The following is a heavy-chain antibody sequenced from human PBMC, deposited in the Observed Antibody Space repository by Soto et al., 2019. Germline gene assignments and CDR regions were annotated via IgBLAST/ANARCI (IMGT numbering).Heavy chain of an antibody. CDR1: GYTFTSYA. CDR3: ARVYYYGSGSSNWFDP. CDR2: INAGNGNT. D-gene: IGHD3-10*01. J-gene: IGHJ5*02. Sequence: QVQLVQSGAEVKKPGASVKVSCKASGYTFTSYAMHWVRQAPGQRLEWMGWINAGNGNTKYSQKFQGRVTITRDTSARTAYMELSSLRSEDTAVYYCARVYYYGSGSSNWFDPWGQGTLVTVSS. V-gene: IGHV1-3*01.